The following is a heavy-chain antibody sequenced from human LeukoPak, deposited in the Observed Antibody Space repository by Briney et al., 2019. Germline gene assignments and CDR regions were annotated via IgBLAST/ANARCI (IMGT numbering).Heavy chain of an antibody. J-gene: IGHJ3*02. CDR1: GGSISSSSYY. V-gene: IGHV4-39*07. CDR2: IYYSGST. D-gene: IGHD2-2*03. CDR3: ARDPAPGYCSSTSCPNAFDI. Sequence: SETLSLTCTVSGGSISSSSYYWGWIRQPPGKGLERIGSIYYSGSTYYNPSLKSRVTISVDTSKNQFSLKLSSVTAADTAVYYCARDPAPGYCSSTSCPNAFDIWGQGTMVTVSS.